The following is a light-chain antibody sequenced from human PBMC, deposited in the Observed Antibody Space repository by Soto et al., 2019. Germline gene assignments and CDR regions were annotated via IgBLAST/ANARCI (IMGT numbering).Light chain of an antibody. Sequence: EIVLTHSQGTLSLSPGERATLSCRSSQSFSSSYLGWYKQKPGQAPRLLIYGASSRATSIPDRFSGSGSGTDFTLTISTLEPEDLAVYYCQQYGSSPLTFGGGTKVEIK. V-gene: IGKV3-20*01. J-gene: IGKJ4*02. CDR2: GAS. CDR3: QQYGSSPLT. CDR1: QSFSSSY.